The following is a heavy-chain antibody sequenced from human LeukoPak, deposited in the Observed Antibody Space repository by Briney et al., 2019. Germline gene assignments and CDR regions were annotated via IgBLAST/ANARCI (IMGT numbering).Heavy chain of an antibody. CDR3: ARAVDGYTYSNGY. V-gene: IGHV3-48*02. Sequence: PGGSLRLSCTASGFTFSNYNINWVRQAPGKGLEWVSYISSNSGNTYYADSVKGRFTISRDNAKNSLYLQMNSLRDEDTAVYYCARAVDGYTYSNGYGGLGTLVTVSS. CDR2: ISSNSGNT. J-gene: IGHJ4*02. CDR1: GFTFSNYN. D-gene: IGHD5-18*01.